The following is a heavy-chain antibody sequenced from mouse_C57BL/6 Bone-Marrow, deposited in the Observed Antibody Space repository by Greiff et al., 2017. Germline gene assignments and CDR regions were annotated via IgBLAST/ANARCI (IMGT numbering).Heavy chain of an antibody. CDR1: GYTFTSYW. CDR2: IDPSDSYT. CDR3: AREGRYYFDY. D-gene: IGHD1-1*01. J-gene: IGHJ2*01. V-gene: IGHV1-69*01. Sequence: VQLQQSGAELVMPGASVKLSCKASGYTFTSYWMHWVKQRPGQGLEWIGEIDPSDSYTNYNQKFKGQSTLTVDQSSSTAYMQLSSLTSEDSAVYYCAREGRYYFDYWGQGTTRTVSS.